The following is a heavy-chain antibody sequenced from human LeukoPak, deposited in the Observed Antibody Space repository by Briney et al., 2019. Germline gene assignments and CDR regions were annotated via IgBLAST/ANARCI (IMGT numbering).Heavy chain of an antibody. V-gene: IGHV1-69*13. CDR1: GGTFSSYA. Sequence: GASVKVSCKASGGTFSSYAISWVRQAPGQGLEWMGGIIPIFGTANYAQKFQGRVTITADESTSTAYMEPSSLRSGDTAVYYCASRYSGYDFGVSWFDPWGQGTLVTVSS. CDR3: ASRYSGYDFGVSWFDP. D-gene: IGHD5-12*01. CDR2: IIPIFGTA. J-gene: IGHJ5*02.